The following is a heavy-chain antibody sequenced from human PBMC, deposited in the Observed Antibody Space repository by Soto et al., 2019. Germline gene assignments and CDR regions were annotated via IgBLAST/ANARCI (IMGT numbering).Heavy chain of an antibody. D-gene: IGHD4-4*01. V-gene: IGHV3-23*01. CDR3: AKDPYSNYVILYYYYGMDV. Sequence: EVQLLESGGGLVQPGGSLRLSCAASGFTFSSYAMNWVRQAPRKGLEWVSGISSSGRSTYYADSVKGRFTISRDNSKNTLSLQMNSLSAEDTVVYYCAKDPYSNYVILYYYYGMDVWGQGTTVTVSS. CDR1: GFTFSSYA. CDR2: ISSSGRST. J-gene: IGHJ6*02.